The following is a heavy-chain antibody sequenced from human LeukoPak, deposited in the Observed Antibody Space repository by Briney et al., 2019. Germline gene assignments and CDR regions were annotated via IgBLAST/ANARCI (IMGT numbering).Heavy chain of an antibody. J-gene: IGHJ4*02. CDR2: IMEDGSVQ. V-gene: IGHV3-7*01. Sequence: PGGSLRLSCAASGFTFSKSWMSWVRQAPGKGLEWVACIMEDGSVQKYVDSVRGRFTISRDNARSSLYLQMNNLRAGDTAVYYCASEETYYYETGGKTRARGVGFHYWGQGTLVTVSS. CDR1: GFTFSKSW. CDR3: ASEETYYYETGGKTRARGVGFHY. D-gene: IGHD3-22*01.